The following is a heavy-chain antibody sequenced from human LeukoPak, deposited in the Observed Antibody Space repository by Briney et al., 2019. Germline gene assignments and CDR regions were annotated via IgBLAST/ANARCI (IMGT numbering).Heavy chain of an antibody. J-gene: IGHJ3*02. CDR2: ISYDGSNK. Sequence: GGSLRLSCAASGFTFSSYAMHWVRQAPGKGLEWVAVISYDGSNKYYADSVKGRFTISRDDSKNTLYLQMNSLRAEDTAVYYCARASRITIFGPWRPGGDAFDIWGQGTMVTVSS. CDR1: GFTFSSYA. V-gene: IGHV3-30*04. CDR3: ARASRITIFGPWRPGGDAFDI. D-gene: IGHD3-3*01.